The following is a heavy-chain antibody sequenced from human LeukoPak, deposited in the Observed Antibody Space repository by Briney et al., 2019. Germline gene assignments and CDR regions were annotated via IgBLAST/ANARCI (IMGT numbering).Heavy chain of an antibody. CDR2: INHSGST. CDR3: AREFYDILTGVEYYFDY. CDR1: GGSFSGYY. V-gene: IGHV4-34*01. Sequence: SETLSLTCAVYGGSFSGYYWSWIRQPPGKGLEWIGEINHSGSTNYNPSLKSRVTISVDTSKNQFSLKLSSVTAADTAVYYCAREFYDILTGVEYYFDYWGQGTLVTVSS. J-gene: IGHJ4*02. D-gene: IGHD3-9*01.